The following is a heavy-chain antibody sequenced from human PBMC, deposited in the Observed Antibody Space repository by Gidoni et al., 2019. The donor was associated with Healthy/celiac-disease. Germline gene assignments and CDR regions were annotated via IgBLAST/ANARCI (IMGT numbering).Heavy chain of an antibody. CDR2: IIPIFGTA. CDR3: ARDIPLGSKYNWFDP. V-gene: IGHV1-69*01. CDR1: GGTFSSYA. J-gene: IGHJ5*02. D-gene: IGHD1-26*01. Sequence: QLQLVQPGAEVKTPGSSVKVSCKASGGTFSSYAISWARQAPGQGLEWMGGIIPIFGTANYAQKFQGRVTITADESTSTAYMELSSLRSEDTAVYYCARDIPLGSKYNWFDPWGQGTLVTVSS.